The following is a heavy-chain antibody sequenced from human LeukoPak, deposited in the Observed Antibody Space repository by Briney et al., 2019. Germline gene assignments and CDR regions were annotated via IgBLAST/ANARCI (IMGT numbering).Heavy chain of an antibody. Sequence: IINPSGGSTSYAQKFQGRVTMTRDMSTSTVYMELSSLRSEDTAVYYCARGPDVVPAAIVYWGQGTLVTVSS. CDR3: ARGPDVVPAAIVY. D-gene: IGHD2-2*01. V-gene: IGHV1-46*01. J-gene: IGHJ4*02. CDR2: INPSGGST.